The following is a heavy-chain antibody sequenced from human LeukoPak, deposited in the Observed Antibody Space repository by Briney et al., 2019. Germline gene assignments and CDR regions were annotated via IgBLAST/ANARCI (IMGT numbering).Heavy chain of an antibody. CDR3: ARGPDYYGSGSGAFDI. CDR1: GGSISSYY. D-gene: IGHD3-10*01. CDR2: IYYSGST. V-gene: IGHV4-59*12. J-gene: IGHJ3*02. Sequence: SETLSLTCTVSGGSISSYYGNWIRQPPGKGLEWIGYIYYSGSTNYNPSLKSRVTISVDTSKNQFSLKLSSVTAADTAVYYCARGPDYYGSGSGAFDIWGQGTMVTVSS.